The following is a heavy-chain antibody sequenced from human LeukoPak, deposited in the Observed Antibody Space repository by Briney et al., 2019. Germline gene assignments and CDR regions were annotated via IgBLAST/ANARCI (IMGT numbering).Heavy chain of an antibody. V-gene: IGHV3-30*02. J-gene: IGHJ4*02. CDR3: ARSYDTGRSFFDY. CDR1: GFTFSSYG. CDR2: IRYDGSNK. D-gene: IGHD3-16*01. Sequence: PGGSLRLSCAASGFTFSSYGMHWVRQAPGKGLEWVAFIRYDGSNKYYADSVKGRFTISRDNSKNTLYLQMNSLRAEDTAVYFCARSYDTGRSFFDYWGQGTLVTVSS.